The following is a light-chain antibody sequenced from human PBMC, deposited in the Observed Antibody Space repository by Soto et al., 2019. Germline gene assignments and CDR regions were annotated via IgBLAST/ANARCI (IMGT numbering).Light chain of an antibody. CDR1: QSVTSSS. CDR2: GAS. Sequence: EIVLTQSPGTLSLSPGERATVSCRASQSVTSSSLSWYQQKPGQAPRLLIYGASSRASGIPDRFSGSGSGTDFTLTISRLELADFAVYYCQQHSSSPPAYTFGQGTKLEIQ. J-gene: IGKJ2*01. V-gene: IGKV3-20*01. CDR3: QQHSSSPPAYT.